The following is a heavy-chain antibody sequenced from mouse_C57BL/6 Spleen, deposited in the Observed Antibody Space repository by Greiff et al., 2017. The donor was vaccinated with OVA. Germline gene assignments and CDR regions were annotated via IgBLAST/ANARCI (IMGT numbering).Heavy chain of an antibody. Sequence: QVQLQQPGAELVMPGASVKLSCKASGYTFTSYWMHWVKQRPGQGLEWIGEIDPSDSYTNYNQKFKGKSTLTVDKSSSTAYMQLSSLSSQDSAVYYCARKRGYDAMDYWGQGTSVTVSS. J-gene: IGHJ4*01. CDR3: ARKRGYDAMDY. CDR2: IDPSDSYT. V-gene: IGHV1-69*01. CDR1: GYTFTSYW.